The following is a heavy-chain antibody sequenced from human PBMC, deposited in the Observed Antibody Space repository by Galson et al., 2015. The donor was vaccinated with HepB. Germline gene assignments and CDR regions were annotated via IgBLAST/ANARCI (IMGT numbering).Heavy chain of an antibody. Sequence: PALVKPTQTLTLTCTFSEFSLTTTTVGVGWIRQPPGKALEWLALIFWDDDKRYSPSLTRRLTIIKDTSKNQVVLTMTDMGPADTATYYCAHFYPCVGDPCSLDYFAYGGQGILAPVSS. CDR3: AHFYPCVGDPCSLDYFAY. J-gene: IGHJ4*02. CDR2: IFWDDDK. CDR1: EFSLTTTTVG. V-gene: IGHV2-5*02. D-gene: IGHD2-21*01.